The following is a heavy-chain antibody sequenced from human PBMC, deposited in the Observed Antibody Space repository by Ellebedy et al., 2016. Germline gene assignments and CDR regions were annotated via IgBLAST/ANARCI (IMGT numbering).Heavy chain of an antibody. CDR3: ARDGPYSSSWYDSSGWYSGYYYYMDV. Sequence: GESLKISXAASGFTFSTYGMHWVRQAPGKGLEWVALIRYDGSNKYYADSVKGRFTISRDNSKNTLYVQMNSLRAEDTAVYYCARDGPYSSSWYDSSGWYSGYYYYMDVWGKGTTVTVSS. CDR2: IRYDGSNK. V-gene: IGHV3-33*01. D-gene: IGHD6-13*01. CDR1: GFTFSTYG. J-gene: IGHJ6*03.